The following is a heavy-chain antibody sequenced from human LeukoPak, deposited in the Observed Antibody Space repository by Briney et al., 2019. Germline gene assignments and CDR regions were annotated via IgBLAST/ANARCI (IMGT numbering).Heavy chain of an antibody. CDR2: IYVSGDT. J-gene: IGHJ4*02. D-gene: IGHD2-15*01. Sequence: GGSLRLSCAASGFTISNTYMSWVRQAPGKGLEWVSVIYVSGDTCHADSVTGRFTIFRDNSKDTLDLQMHRLKTEETANTAFAKGTLRSCSGASCYPLDYWGQGTLVTVSS. CDR1: GFTISNTY. CDR3: AKGTLRSCSGASCYPLDY. V-gene: IGHV3-53*01.